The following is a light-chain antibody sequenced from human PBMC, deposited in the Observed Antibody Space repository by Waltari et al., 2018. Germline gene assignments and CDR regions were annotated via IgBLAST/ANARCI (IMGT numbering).Light chain of an antibody. CDR2: KAS. CDR1: QSISNW. CDR3: QLYNSYSYT. J-gene: IGKJ2*01. Sequence: DIQMNQSPSTLSASVGDRVTITCRASQSISNWLAWYQQRPGKAPKLLIYKASSLESGVPSRFSGSGSGTEFTLTITSLQPDDFATYYCQLYNSYSYTFGQGTKLEIK. V-gene: IGKV1-5*03.